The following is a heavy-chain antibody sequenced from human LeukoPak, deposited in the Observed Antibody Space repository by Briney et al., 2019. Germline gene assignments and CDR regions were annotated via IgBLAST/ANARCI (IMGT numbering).Heavy chain of an antibody. CDR3: AKGGYTTWFDP. CDR2: IRSTGGDT. J-gene: IGHJ5*02. CDR1: GFTSRDYS. Sequence: GGSLRLSCAASGFTSRDYSMSWVRQAPGKGLEWVSNIRSTGGDTYYTDSVKGRFTISRDNSKNTLYLEMNSLRAEDTAVYYCAKGGYTTWFDPWGQGTLVTVSS. D-gene: IGHD2-15*01. V-gene: IGHV3-23*01.